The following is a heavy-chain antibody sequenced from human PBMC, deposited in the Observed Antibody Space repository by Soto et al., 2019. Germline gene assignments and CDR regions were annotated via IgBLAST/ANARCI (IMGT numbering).Heavy chain of an antibody. CDR2: IYYSGST. D-gene: IGHD3-10*01. CDR1: GGSIGGYY. V-gene: IGHV4-59*08. Sequence: QVHLQESGPGLVKPSETLSLTCTVSGGSIGGYYWSWIRQPPGKGLEWIGYIYYSGSTYINPSLESRVTISVDTSKNQFSLKLSSVTAADTAVYYCARYGSGSSTKTSFDSWGQGTLVTVSS. J-gene: IGHJ4*02. CDR3: ARYGSGSSTKTSFDS.